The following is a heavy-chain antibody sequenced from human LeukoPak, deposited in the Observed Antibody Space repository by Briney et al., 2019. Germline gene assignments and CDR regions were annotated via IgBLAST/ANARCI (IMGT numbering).Heavy chain of an antibody. V-gene: IGHV3-30*04. J-gene: IGHJ4*02. CDR2: ISYDGSNK. Sequence: GGSLRLSCAASGFTFSSYAMHWVRQAPGKGLEWGAVISYDGSNKYYADSGKGRFTNPSDNPKKTLYLQMNSLRPEDTAVYYCARVGIGIAAAGTVPFDYWGQGTLVTVSS. CDR3: ARVGIGIAAAGTVPFDY. CDR1: GFTFSSYA. D-gene: IGHD6-13*01.